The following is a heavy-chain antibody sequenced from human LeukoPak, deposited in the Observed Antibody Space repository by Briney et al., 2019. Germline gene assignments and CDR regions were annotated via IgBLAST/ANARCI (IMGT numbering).Heavy chain of an antibody. D-gene: IGHD3-9*01. V-gene: IGHV3-53*01. CDR3: ARRGILTGYYTPYYYYYMDV. Sequence: GGSLRLSCAASGFTVSSNYMSWVRQAPGKGLEWVSVIYSGGSTYYADSVKGRFTISRDNSKNTLYLQMNSLRAEDTAVYYCARRGILTGYYTPYYYYYMDVWGKGTTVTISS. CDR2: IYSGGST. CDR1: GFTVSSNY. J-gene: IGHJ6*03.